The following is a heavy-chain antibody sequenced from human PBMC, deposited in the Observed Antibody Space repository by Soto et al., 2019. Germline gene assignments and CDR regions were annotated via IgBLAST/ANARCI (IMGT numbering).Heavy chain of an antibody. CDR3: ARDPIPGAPDCHDY. CDR1: GFTFSTHV. V-gene: IGHV3-30-3*01. J-gene: IGHJ4*02. D-gene: IGHD2-2*01. CDR2: ASPTETIK. Sequence: GGSLRLSCVASGFTFSTHVLHWVRQAPGKGLEWVAVASPTETIKIYADSVKGRFTISRDNSRSTLYLQMNSLRPEDTAIYYCARDPIPGAPDCHDYWGQGTLVTVSS.